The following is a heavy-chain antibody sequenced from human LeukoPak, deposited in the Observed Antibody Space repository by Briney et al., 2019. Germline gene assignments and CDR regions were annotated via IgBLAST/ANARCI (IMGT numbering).Heavy chain of an antibody. CDR1: GGSFNDYF. J-gene: IGHJ4*02. CDR3: ARGRGTVTLPDY. CDR2: INHSGST. Sequence: PSETLSLTCAVYGGSFNDYFWSWIRQPPGKGLEWIGEINHSGSTNYNPSLKSRVTISVDTSKNQFSLKLSSVTAADTAVYYCARGRGTVTLPDYWGQGTLVTVSS. D-gene: IGHD4-17*01. V-gene: IGHV4-34*01.